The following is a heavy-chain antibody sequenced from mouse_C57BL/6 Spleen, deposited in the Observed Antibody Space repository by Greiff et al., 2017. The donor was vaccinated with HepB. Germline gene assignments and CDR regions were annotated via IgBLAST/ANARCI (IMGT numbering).Heavy chain of an antibody. J-gene: IGHJ2*01. D-gene: IGHD2-2*01. V-gene: IGHV1-64*01. CDR1: GYTFTSYW. CDR2: IHPNSGST. CDR3: ARHEGWLRQGFDY. Sequence: QVHVKQSGAELVKPGASVKLSCKASGYTFTSYWMHWVKQRPGQGLEWIGMIHPNSGSTNYNEKFKSKATLTVDKSSSTAYMQLSSLTSEDSAVYFCARHEGWLRQGFDYWGQGTTLTVSS.